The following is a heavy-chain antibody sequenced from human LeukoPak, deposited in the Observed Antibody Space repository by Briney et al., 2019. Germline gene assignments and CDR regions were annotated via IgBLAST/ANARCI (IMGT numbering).Heavy chain of an antibody. J-gene: IGHJ4*02. D-gene: IGHD5-18*01. CDR1: GFFFSDSA. CDR3: ARESDTALI. Sequence: GGSLRLSCAASGFFFSDSAMAWVRQAPGKGLEWVSTTTGLGDNTHYADSVKGRFTISRDNSKNTLYLQMNSLRAEDTAVYYCARESDTALIWGQGTLVTVSS. CDR2: TTGLGDNT. V-gene: IGHV3-23*01.